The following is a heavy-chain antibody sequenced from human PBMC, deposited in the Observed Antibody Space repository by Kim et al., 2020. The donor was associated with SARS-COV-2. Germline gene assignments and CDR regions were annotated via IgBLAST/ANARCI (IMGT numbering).Heavy chain of an antibody. J-gene: IGHJ4*01. CDR2: ISSSGSYT. CDR3: ARFAVGASSWYYFDS. V-gene: IGHV3-11*03. CDR1: GINFSDYY. D-gene: IGHD6-13*01. Sequence: GGSLRLSCAASGINFSDYYMSWIRQAPGKGLEWISYISSSGSYTKYADSLKGRFTISRDNAENSLYLEMNSLRAEDTAVYYCARFAVGASSWYYFDSWG.